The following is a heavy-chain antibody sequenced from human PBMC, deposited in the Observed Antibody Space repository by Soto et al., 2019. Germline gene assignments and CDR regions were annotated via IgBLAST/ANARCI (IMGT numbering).Heavy chain of an antibody. V-gene: IGHV3-66*01. Sequence: EVHLVESGGGLVQPGGSLRLSCAASGFTVSSKYMSWVRQAPGKGLEWVSLIQSGGPTYYADSVKGRFTISRDTSENTLHLQMDSLSAEDTAVYYCARDDVLCDGGRCYGVPLDVWAKGPRSPSPQ. J-gene: IGHJ6*04. CDR2: IQSGGPT. CDR3: ARDDVLCDGGRCYGVPLDV. CDR1: GFTVSSKY. D-gene: IGHD2-15*01.